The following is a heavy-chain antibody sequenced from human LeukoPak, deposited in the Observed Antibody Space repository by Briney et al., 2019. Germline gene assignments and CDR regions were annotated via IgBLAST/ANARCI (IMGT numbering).Heavy chain of an antibody. D-gene: IGHD2-15*01. CDR2: IYPGDSDT. V-gene: IGHV5-51*01. CDR3: ARRPYCSGGSCYFYYFDY. CDR1: GYSFTSYW. Sequence: GESLQISCKGSGYSFTSYWIRWVRPMPGKGLEWMGIIYPGDSDTRYSPSFQGQVTISADKSISTAYLQWSSLKASDTAMYYCARRPYCSGGSCYFYYFDYWGQGTLVTVSS. J-gene: IGHJ4*02.